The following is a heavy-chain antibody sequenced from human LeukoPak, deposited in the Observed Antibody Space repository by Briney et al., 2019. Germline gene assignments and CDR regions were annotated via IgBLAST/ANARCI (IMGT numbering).Heavy chain of an antibody. CDR1: GYTFTGYY. J-gene: IGHJ4*02. V-gene: IGHV1-2*02. Sequence: ASVKVSCKASGYTFTGYYMHWVRQAPGQGLEWMGWINPNSGGTNYAQRFQGRVTMTRDTSISTDYMELSRLRSDDTAVYYCARADIVVVPAADLHYWGQGTLVTVS. D-gene: IGHD2-2*01. CDR2: INPNSGGT. CDR3: ARADIVVVPAADLHY.